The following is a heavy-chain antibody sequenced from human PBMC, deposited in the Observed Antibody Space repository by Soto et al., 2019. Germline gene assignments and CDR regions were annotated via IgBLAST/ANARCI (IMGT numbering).Heavy chain of an antibody. CDR3: AKRRGAGGHFDY. CDR2: IRNDGSA. CDR1: GFSVTSFY. V-gene: IGHV3-53*01. D-gene: IGHD2-15*01. Sequence: PGGSLRLSCAASGFSVTSFYMTWVRQAPGRGLEWVSLIRNDGSASYADSVKGRFTISRDNSKNTLSLQRNSLTAEDTAVYFCAKRRGAGGHFDYWGQGALFTVSS. J-gene: IGHJ4*02.